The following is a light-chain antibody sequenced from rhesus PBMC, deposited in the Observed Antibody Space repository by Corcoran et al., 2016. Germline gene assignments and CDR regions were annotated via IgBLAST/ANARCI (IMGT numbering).Light chain of an antibody. Sequence: DIQMTQSPSSLSASVGDTVTITCRASQSISSWLAWYQQKPGKAPNLLIYKASSLQSGVPSRFSGSGSGTDFTLTISNLQSEDFATYYCQQYNSGPWTFGHGTKVEI. V-gene: IGKV1-22*01. CDR2: KAS. CDR1: QSISSW. CDR3: QQYNSGPWT. J-gene: IGKJ1*01.